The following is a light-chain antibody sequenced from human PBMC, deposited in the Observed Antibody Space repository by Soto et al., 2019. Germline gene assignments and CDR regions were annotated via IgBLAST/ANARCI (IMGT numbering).Light chain of an antibody. Sequence: DIQMTQSPSTLSASIGDRVTITCRTSQSISNWLAWYQQKPGKAPKLLISKASSLESGVPSRLSGSGSGTEFTLTISSLQPEDFATYYGQQDESYPKTFGQGTKVEIK. CDR1: QSISNW. CDR3: QQDESYPKT. J-gene: IGKJ1*01. CDR2: KAS. V-gene: IGKV1-5*03.